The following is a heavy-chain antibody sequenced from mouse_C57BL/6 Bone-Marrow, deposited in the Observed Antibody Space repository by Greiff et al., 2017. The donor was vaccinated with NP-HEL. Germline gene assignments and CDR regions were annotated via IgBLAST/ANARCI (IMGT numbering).Heavy chain of an antibody. CDR1: GYTFTDYN. V-gene: IGHV1-22*01. Sequence: EVQLQQSGPELVKPGASVKMSCKASGYTFTDYNMHWVKQSHGKSLEWIGYINPNNGGTSYNQKFKGKATLSVTKSSSTAYRELRSLTSEDSAVYYCAVYYYGSTDYWGKGTTLTVSS. D-gene: IGHD1-1*01. CDR3: AVYYYGSTDY. CDR2: INPNNGGT. J-gene: IGHJ2*01.